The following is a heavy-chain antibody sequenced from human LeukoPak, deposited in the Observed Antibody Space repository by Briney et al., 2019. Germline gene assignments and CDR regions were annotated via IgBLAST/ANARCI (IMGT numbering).Heavy chain of an antibody. D-gene: IGHD1-26*01. CDR2: MNPNRGNT. V-gene: IGHV1-8*03. J-gene: IGHJ6*03. Sequence: ASVKVSCKASGYTFTGYYMHWVRQAPGQGLEWMGWMNPNRGNTGYAQKFQGRVTITRNTSISTAYMELSSLRSEDTAVYYCARGLRYSGSYSLEYYYYMDVWGKGTTVTVSS. CDR3: ARGLRYSGSYSLEYYYYMDV. CDR1: GYTFTGYY.